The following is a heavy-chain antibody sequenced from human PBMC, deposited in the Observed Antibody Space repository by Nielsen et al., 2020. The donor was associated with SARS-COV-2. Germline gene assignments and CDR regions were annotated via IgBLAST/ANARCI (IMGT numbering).Heavy chain of an antibody. J-gene: IGHJ3*02. D-gene: IGHD2-15*01. CDR1: GFTFSSYA. CDR3: AKTLLDIVVVVAAYDAFDI. Sequence: GGSLRLSCAASGFTFSSYAMSWVRQAPGKGLEWVSAISGSGGSTYYADSVKGRFTISRDNSKNTLYLQMNSLRAEDTAVYYCAKTLLDIVVVVAAYDAFDIWGQGTMVTVSS. V-gene: IGHV3-23*01. CDR2: ISGSGGST.